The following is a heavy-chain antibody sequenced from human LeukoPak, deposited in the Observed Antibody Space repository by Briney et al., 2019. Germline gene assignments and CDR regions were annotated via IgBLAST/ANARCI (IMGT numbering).Heavy chain of an antibody. V-gene: IGHV3-9*01. D-gene: IGHD5-12*01. CDR1: GFTFDDYA. CDR3: ASARDGYNYDLDY. Sequence: PGGSLRLSCAASGFTFDDYAMHWVRQAPGKGLEWVSGISWNSGSIGYADSVKGRFTISRDNSKNTLYLQMNSLRAEDTAVYYCASARDGYNYDLDYWGQGTLVTVSS. CDR2: ISWNSGSI. J-gene: IGHJ4*02.